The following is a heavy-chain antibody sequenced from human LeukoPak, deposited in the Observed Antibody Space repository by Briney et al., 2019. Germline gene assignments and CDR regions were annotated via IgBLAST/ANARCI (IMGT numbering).Heavy chain of an antibody. CDR2: MNPNSGNT. D-gene: IGHD6-13*01. CDR3: ARGSWGYYYYYYMDV. CDR1: GYTFTSYD. J-gene: IGHJ6*03. V-gene: IGHV1-8*01. Sequence: ASVKVSCKASGYTFTSYDINWVRQATGQGLEWMGWMNPNSGNTGYAQKFQGRVTMTRNTSISTAYMELSSLRSEGTAVYYCARGSWGYYYYYYMDVWGKGTTVTISS.